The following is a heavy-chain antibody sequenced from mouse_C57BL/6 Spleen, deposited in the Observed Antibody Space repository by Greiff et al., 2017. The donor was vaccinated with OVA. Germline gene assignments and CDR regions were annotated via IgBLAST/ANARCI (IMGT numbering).Heavy chain of an antibody. J-gene: IGHJ3*01. Sequence: VQLQESGPELVKPGASVKISCKASGYAFSSSWMNWVKQRPGKGLEWIGRIYPGDGDTNYNGKFKGKATLTADKSSSTAYMQHSSLTSEDSAVYFCARSEGSSPWFAYWGQGTLVTVSA. CDR3: ARSEGSSPWFAY. CDR1: GYAFSSSW. V-gene: IGHV1-82*01. CDR2: IYPGDGDT. D-gene: IGHD1-1*01.